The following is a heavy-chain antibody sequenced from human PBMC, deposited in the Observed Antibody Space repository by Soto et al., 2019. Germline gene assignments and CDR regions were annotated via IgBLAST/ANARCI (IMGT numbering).Heavy chain of an antibody. V-gene: IGHV3-23*01. CDR3: AKVGEFHILTASGNWFDP. Sequence: GGSLRLSCAASGFTFSSYAMSWVRQAPGKGLEWVSAISGSGGSTYYADSVKGRFTISRDNSKNTLYLQMNSLRAEDTAVYYCAKVGEFHILTASGNWFDPWGQGTLVTVSS. CDR2: ISGSGGST. D-gene: IGHD3-9*01. CDR1: GFTFSSYA. J-gene: IGHJ5*02.